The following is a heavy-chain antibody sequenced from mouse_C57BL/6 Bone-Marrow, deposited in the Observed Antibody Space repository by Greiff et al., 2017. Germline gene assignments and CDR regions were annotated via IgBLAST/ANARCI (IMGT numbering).Heavy chain of an antibody. CDR1: GYTFTSYW. CDR3: AREGTTVVAPFDY. V-gene: IGHV1-69*01. J-gene: IGHJ2*01. CDR2: IDPSASYT. Sequence: QVHVKQPGAELVMPGASVKLSCKASGYTFTSYWMHWVKQRPGQGLEWIGEIDPSASYTNYNQKFKGKSTLTVDKSSSTAYMQLSSLTSEDSAVYYCAREGTTVVAPFDYWGQGTTLTVSS. D-gene: IGHD1-1*01.